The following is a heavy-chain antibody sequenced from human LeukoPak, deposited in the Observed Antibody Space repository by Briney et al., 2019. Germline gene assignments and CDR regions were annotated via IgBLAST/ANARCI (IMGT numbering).Heavy chain of an antibody. CDR3: ARQRYGSSWYY. V-gene: IGHV5-51*01. CDR2: IYPGDSDT. Sequence: KVSCKASGYTFTSYGISWVRQMPGKGLEWMGIIYPGDSDTRYSPSFQGQVTISADKSISTAYLQWSSLKASDTAMYYCARQRYGSSWYYWGQGTLVTVSS. J-gene: IGHJ4*02. CDR1: GYTFTSYG. D-gene: IGHD6-13*01.